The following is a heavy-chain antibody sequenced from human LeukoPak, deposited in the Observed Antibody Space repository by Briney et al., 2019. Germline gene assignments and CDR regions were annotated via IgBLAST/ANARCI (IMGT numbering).Heavy chain of an antibody. J-gene: IGHJ3*02. CDR2: IYYSGST. Sequence: SETLSLTYTVSGGSISSSNYYWGWIRQPPGKGLEWLGIIYYSGSTYYNPSLKSRVTISVDTSKNQFSLKLSSVTAADTAVYYCARGQDYYDTSGYAFDIWGQGTMVTVSS. CDR1: GGSISSSNYY. V-gene: IGHV4-39*01. D-gene: IGHD3-22*01. CDR3: ARGQDYYDTSGYAFDI.